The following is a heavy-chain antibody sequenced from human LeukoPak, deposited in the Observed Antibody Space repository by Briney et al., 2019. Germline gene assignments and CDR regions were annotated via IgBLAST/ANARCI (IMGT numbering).Heavy chain of an antibody. CDR1: GFTFSYYW. V-gene: IGHV3-7*01. D-gene: IGHD5-18*01. CDR2: IKQDGSVK. Sequence: GGSPRLSCAASGFTFSYYWMSWVRQAPGKGLEWVANIKQDGSVKYYLHSVRGRFTISRDNAKNSLFLQMSSLRVEDTAVYYCATSDVDTAMVSYWGQGTLVTVSS. J-gene: IGHJ4*02. CDR3: ATSDVDTAMVSY.